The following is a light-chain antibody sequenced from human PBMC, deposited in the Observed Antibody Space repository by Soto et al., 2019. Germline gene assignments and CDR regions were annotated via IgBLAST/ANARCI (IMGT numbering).Light chain of an antibody. Sequence: QSVLPQPASVSGSPGQSITISCTGTSSDVGSYNLVSWYQQHPGKAPKLMIYEVSKRPSGVSNRFSGSKSGNTASLTISGLQAEDEADYYCCSYAGSSTLVFGTGTMVTVL. CDR3: CSYAGSSTLV. V-gene: IGLV2-23*02. J-gene: IGLJ1*01. CDR2: EVS. CDR1: SSDVGSYNL.